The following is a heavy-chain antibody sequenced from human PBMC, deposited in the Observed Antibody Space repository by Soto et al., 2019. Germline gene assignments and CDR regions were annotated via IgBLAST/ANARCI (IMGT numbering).Heavy chain of an antibody. D-gene: IGHD5-12*01. Sequence: SETLSLTCSVSGASIRSGGFYWSWLRQSPGKGLEWIGHIYYTESTFVSPSLKGRLTISLDTSKSQFSLDLSSVTAADTAMHYCARIEMASIKWGRGTLVTVSS. V-gene: IGHV4-31*03. CDR1: GASIRSGGFY. CDR3: ARIEMASIK. J-gene: IGHJ4*02. CDR2: IYYTEST.